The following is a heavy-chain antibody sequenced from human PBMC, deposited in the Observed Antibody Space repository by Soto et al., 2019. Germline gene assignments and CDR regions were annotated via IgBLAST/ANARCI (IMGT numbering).Heavy chain of an antibody. V-gene: IGHV3-23*01. Sequence: GGSLRLSCVSSGFIFSSFAMNWGRRAQGKGLEWVAGINGNGGRTFYADSVKGRFAVSRDNSRNALYLQVNNLRAEDTAVYYCAKDVGRAVAGPSYSNYWGQGTLVTVSS. J-gene: IGHJ4*02. CDR1: GFIFSSFA. CDR2: INGNGGRT. D-gene: IGHD6-19*01. CDR3: AKDVGRAVAGPSYSNY.